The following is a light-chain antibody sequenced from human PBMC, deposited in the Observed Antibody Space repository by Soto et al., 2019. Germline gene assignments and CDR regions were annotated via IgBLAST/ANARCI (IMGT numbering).Light chain of an antibody. Sequence: DIVMTQSPDSLAVSLGERATINCRSSQSILSRSNNKNYLGWYQQKPGQPPKLLISWASNRDSGVPDRFSGRGSGADFTLTINSLQPEDVGVYYSQQYYNSPITFGQETRLEIK. V-gene: IGKV4-1*01. CDR2: WAS. CDR3: QQYYNSPIT. CDR1: QSILSRSNNKNY. J-gene: IGKJ5*01.